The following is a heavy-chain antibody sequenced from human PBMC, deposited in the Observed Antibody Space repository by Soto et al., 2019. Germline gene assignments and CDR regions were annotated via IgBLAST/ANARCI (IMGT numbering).Heavy chain of an antibody. CDR1: GFTFSSYG. V-gene: IGHV3-33*01. CDR2: IWDDGSNK. J-gene: IGHJ4*02. Sequence: QVQLVESGGGVVQPGRSLRLSCAASGFTFSSYGMHWVRQAPGKGLEWVAVIWDDGSNKDYAESVKGRFTISRDNSKNTLYLQMNSLRAEDTAVYYCARDLSSGYALDYWGQGTLVTVSS. D-gene: IGHD5-12*01. CDR3: ARDLSSGYALDY.